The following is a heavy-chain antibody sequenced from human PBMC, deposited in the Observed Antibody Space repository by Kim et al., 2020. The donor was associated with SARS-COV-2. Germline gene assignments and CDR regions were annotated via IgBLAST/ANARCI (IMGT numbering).Heavy chain of an antibody. CDR1: GGSISSGGYY. CDR2: IYYSGST. V-gene: IGHV4-31*03. CDR3: ARARSPYQLLDNWFDP. Sequence: SETLSLTCTVSGGSISSGGYYWSWIRQHPGKGLEWIGYIYYSGSTYYNPSLKSRVTISVDTSKNQFSLKLSSVTAADTAVYYCARARSPYQLLDNWFDPWGQGTLVTVSS. D-gene: IGHD2-2*01. J-gene: IGHJ5*02.